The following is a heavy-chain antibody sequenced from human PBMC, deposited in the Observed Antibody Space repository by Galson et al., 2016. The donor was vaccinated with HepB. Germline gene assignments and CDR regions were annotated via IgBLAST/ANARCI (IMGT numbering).Heavy chain of an antibody. J-gene: IGHJ6*02. Sequence: SLRLSCAASGFTFSSHVIQWVRQAPGKGLEWVSMIAYDGSSTHYADSVKGRFTISRDNSKNTLYLQMNSLRVEDTAVYYCARDYYGSSRSATGMDVGGQGTTFIVSS. V-gene: IGHV3-30-3*01. CDR1: GFTFSSHV. CDR3: ARDYYGSSRSATGMDV. CDR2: IAYDGSST. D-gene: IGHD3-10*01.